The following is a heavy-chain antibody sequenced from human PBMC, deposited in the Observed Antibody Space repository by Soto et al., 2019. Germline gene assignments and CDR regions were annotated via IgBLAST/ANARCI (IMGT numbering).Heavy chain of an antibody. CDR3: ARFAYYYDSSGYYYDY. Sequence: QVQLQESGPGLVKPSETLSLTCTVSGGSVSSGSYYWSWIRQPPGKGLEWIGYIYYSGSTNYNPSLKSRVCISVDTSKNPFSLKLSSVTAADTAVYYCARFAYYYDSSGYYYDYWGQGTLVTVSS. CDR2: IYYSGST. V-gene: IGHV4-61*01. J-gene: IGHJ4*02. D-gene: IGHD3-22*01. CDR1: GGSVSSGSYY.